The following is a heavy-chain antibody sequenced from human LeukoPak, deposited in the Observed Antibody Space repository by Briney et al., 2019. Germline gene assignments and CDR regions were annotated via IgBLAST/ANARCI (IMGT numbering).Heavy chain of an antibody. Sequence: SETLSLTCTVSGGSISSYYWSWTRQPPGKGLEWIGYIYYSGSTNYNPSLKSRVTISVDTSKNQFSLKLSSVTAADTAVYYCARGEWYNWFDPWGQGTLVTVSS. CDR1: GGSISSYY. D-gene: IGHD2-8*01. CDR3: ARGEWYNWFDP. J-gene: IGHJ5*02. CDR2: IYYSGST. V-gene: IGHV4-59*01.